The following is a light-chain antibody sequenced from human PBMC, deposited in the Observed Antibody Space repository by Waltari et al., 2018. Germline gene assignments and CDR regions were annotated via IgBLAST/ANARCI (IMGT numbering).Light chain of an antibody. J-gene: IGLJ3*02. CDR2: EVS. V-gene: IGLV2-18*02. CDR3: SSYTSSSTWV. Sequence: QSALTQPPSVSGSPGQSVTIPCTGTSSDVGRYNRVPWYQQPPGTAPKLMIYEVSKRPSGVPDRFSGSKSGNTASLTISGLQAEDEADYYCSSYTSSSTWVFGGGTKLTVL. CDR1: SSDVGRYNR.